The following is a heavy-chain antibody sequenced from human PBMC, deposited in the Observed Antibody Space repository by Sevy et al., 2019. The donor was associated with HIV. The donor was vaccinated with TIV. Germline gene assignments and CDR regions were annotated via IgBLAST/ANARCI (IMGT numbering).Heavy chain of an antibody. CDR2: IKHDGSEK. CDR3: ARDWTYYYGTRRYWDS. D-gene: IGHD3-10*01. V-gene: IGHV3-7*01. Sequence: GGSLRLSCAASGFTFSSYWMSWVRQAPGKGLEWVANIKHDGSEKYYVDSVKGRLTISRDNAKNSLFLQLNNLRAEDTDVYYCARDWTYYYGTRRYWDSWGQGTLVTVSS. J-gene: IGHJ4*02. CDR1: GFTFSSYW.